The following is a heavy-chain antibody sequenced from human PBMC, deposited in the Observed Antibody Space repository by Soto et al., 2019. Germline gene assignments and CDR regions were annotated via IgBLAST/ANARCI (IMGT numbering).Heavy chain of an antibody. V-gene: IGHV4-34*01. Sequence: SETLSLTCSIYSGSFSGYYWGWIRQPPGKGLEWIGEISQSGNTNYSPSLKSRVSISIDTSKKQFSLNLASVSAADTAVYYCARAPKVSGSSQTRPDFWGQGTLVTVSS. CDR1: SGSFSGYY. D-gene: IGHD6-6*01. CDR3: ARAPKVSGSSQTRPDF. J-gene: IGHJ4*02. CDR2: ISQSGNT.